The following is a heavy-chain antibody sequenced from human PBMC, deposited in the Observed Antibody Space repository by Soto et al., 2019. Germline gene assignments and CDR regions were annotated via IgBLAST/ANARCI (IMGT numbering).Heavy chain of an antibody. V-gene: IGHV1-8*02. D-gene: IGHD6-19*01. Sequence: ASVKVSCKASGGTFSSYAISWVRQAPGQGLEWMGWMNPISGTTDYGQKFQGRVTMTRDTSTRTAYMELSSLRSEDTAVYFCARSSFLIPVADHWGQGTLVTVS. CDR3: ARSSFLIPVADH. J-gene: IGHJ4*02. CDR2: MNPISGTT. CDR1: GGTFSSYA.